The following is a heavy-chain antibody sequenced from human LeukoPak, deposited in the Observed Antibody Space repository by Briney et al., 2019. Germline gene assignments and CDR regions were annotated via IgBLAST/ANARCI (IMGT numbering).Heavy chain of an antibody. J-gene: IGHJ4*02. CDR3: ARVASHYGSGSYFPPYFDY. D-gene: IGHD3-10*01. CDR1: GFTFDDYC. Sequence: GGSLRLSCAASGFTFDDYCMSWVRQAPGKGLEWVAGINWNGGSTGYADSVKGRFTISRDNAKNSLYLQMTSLRAEDTALYYCARVASHYGSGSYFPPYFDYWGQGTLIAVSS. V-gene: IGHV3-20*04. CDR2: INWNGGST.